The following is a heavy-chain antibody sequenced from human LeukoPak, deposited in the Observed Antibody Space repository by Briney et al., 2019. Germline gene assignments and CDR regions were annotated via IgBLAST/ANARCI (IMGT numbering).Heavy chain of an antibody. Sequence: PGGSLRLSCAASGFTVSSNYMSWVRQAPGKGLEWVSVIYSGGSTYYADSLKGRFTISRDNSKNTLYLHMKRLRAEDTAVYHCASVLTVRGSRSYYKIDYYFYMDGWGKGSTVTVSS. J-gene: IGHJ6*03. CDR3: ASVLTVRGSRSYYKIDYYFYMDG. V-gene: IGHV3-53*05. D-gene: IGHD3-10*01. CDR1: GFTVSSNY. CDR2: IYSGGST.